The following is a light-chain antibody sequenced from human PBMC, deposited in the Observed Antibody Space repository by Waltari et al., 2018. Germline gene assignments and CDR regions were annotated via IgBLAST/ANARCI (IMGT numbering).Light chain of an antibody. CDR2: GAS. Sequence: EIVMTQSPATLSVSPGERATLSRRASQGVSRNLAWYQQKPGQAPRLLIYGASSRATGIPGRFSGSGSGTDFTLTISSLQSEDFAVYYCQQYNSWPPYTFVQGTKLQIK. J-gene: IGKJ2*01. V-gene: IGKV3-15*01. CDR3: QQYNSWPPYT. CDR1: QGVSRN.